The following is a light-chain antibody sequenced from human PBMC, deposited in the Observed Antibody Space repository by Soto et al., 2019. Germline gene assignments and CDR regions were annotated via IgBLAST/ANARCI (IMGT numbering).Light chain of an antibody. Sequence: QSALTQPPSVSGSPGQSVTISCTGTSSDVGSYNRVSWYQQPPGTAPKLMIYEVSNRPSGVPDRFSGSKSGNTASRTISGLQAEDEVDYYCSSYTSSPTYVFGTGTKLTVL. CDR2: EVS. V-gene: IGLV2-18*02. CDR3: SSYTSSPTYV. CDR1: SSDVGSYNR. J-gene: IGLJ1*01.